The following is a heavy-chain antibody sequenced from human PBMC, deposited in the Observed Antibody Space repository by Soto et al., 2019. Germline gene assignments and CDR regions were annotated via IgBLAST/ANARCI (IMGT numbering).Heavy chain of an antibody. D-gene: IGHD2-2*01. CDR2: ISSNGGST. CDR1: GFTFSSYA. J-gene: IGHJ6*02. Sequence: PGGSLRLSCAASGFTFSSYAMHWVRQAPGKGLEYVSAISSNGGSTYYANSVKGRFTISRDNSKNTLYLQMNSLRAEDTAVYYCAKGPAIVLVPAAMNYYYGMDVWGQGTTVTVSS. V-gene: IGHV3-64*01. CDR3: AKGPAIVLVPAAMNYYYGMDV.